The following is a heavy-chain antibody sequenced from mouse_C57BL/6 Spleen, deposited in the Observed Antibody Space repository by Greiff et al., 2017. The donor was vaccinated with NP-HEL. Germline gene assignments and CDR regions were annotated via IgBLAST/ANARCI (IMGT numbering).Heavy chain of an antibody. V-gene: IGHV1-54*01. J-gene: IGHJ1*03. D-gene: IGHD1-1*01. CDR2: INPGSGGT. CDR3: ARQDYYGSSSGYFDV. CDR1: GYAFTNYL. Sequence: QVQLQQSGAELVRPGTSVKVSCKASGYAFTNYLIEWVKQRPGQGLEWIGVINPGSGGTNYNEKFKGKATLTADKPSSTAYMQHSSLTSEDSAVYFCARQDYYGSSSGYFDVWGTGTTVTVSS.